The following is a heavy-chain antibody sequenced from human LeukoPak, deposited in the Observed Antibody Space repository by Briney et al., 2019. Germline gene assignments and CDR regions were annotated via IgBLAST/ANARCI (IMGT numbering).Heavy chain of an antibody. D-gene: IGHD3-10*01. Sequence: ASVNVSCKASGYTFTSYAMHWVRQAPGQRLEWMGWINAGNGNTKYSQKFQGRVTITRDTSASTAYMELSSLRSEDTAVYYCARSGPNYYYYYGMDVWGQGTTVTVSS. CDR1: GYTFTSYA. CDR3: ARSGPNYYYYYGMDV. V-gene: IGHV1-3*01. J-gene: IGHJ6*02. CDR2: INAGNGNT.